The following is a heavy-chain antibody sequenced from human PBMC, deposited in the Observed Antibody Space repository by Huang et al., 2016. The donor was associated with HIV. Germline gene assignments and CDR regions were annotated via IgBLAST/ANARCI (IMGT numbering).Heavy chain of an antibody. CDR3: ARLIGSPSFYYGLDV. V-gene: IGHV5-51*01. Sequence: EVQLVQSGAEVKKPGESLKISCKGSGYRFRSNWIGWVRQMPGKCLEWRGIIYPGDSDTRYSPSFQGQVTISADKSINTAYLQWSSLKASDTAMYYCARLIGSPSFYYGLDVWGQGTTVTVSS. J-gene: IGHJ6*02. CDR1: GYRFRSNW. D-gene: IGHD3-10*01. CDR2: IYPGDSDT.